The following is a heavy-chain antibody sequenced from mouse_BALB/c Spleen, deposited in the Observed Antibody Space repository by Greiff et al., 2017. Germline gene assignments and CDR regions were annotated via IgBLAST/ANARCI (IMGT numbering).Heavy chain of an antibody. Sequence: EVKLMESGGGLVKPGGSLKLSCAASGFTFSSYTMSWVRQTPEKRLEWVATISSGGSYTYYPDSVKGRFTISRDNAKNTLYLQMSSLKSEDTAMYYCTAYGDAYWGQGTLVTVSA. CDR1: GFTFSSYT. CDR2: ISSGGSYT. D-gene: IGHD1-1*01. V-gene: IGHV5-6-4*01. J-gene: IGHJ3*01. CDR3: TAYGDAY.